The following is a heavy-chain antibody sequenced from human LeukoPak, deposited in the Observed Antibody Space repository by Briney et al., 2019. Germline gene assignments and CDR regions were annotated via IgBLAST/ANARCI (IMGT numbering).Heavy chain of an antibody. CDR1: GGSIDPYY. CDR2: IHYSGDT. Sequence: SETLSLTCTLSGGSIDPYYWSWLRQSPGKGLEWIGYIHYSGDTTYNPSLESRVSISIDTSKNQFSLSLTSVTPADTAVYYCARGGGGITIFGVLSFEYWGQGTLVTVSS. CDR3: ARGGGGITIFGVLSFEY. D-gene: IGHD3-3*01. V-gene: IGHV4-59*01. J-gene: IGHJ4*02.